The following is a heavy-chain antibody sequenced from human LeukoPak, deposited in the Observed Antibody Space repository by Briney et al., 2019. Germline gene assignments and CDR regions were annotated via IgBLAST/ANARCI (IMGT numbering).Heavy chain of an antibody. V-gene: IGHV4-59*08. D-gene: IGHD5-24*01. CDR1: GGSISSYY. CDR3: ARQERWLQPYFDY. CDR2: IYYSGST. Sequence: SETLSLTCTVSGGSISSYYWSWIRQPPGKGLEWIGYIYYSGSTNYNPSLKSRVTISVDTSKNQFSLKLSSVTAADTAVYYCARQERWLQPYFDYWGQGTLVTVSS. J-gene: IGHJ4*02.